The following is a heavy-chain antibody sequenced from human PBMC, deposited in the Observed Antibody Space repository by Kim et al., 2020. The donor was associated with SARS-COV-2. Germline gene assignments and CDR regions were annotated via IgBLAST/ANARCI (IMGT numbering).Heavy chain of an antibody. J-gene: IGHJ4*02. CDR1: GCSISSYY. Sequence: SETLSLTCTVSGCSISSYYWSWIRQPPGKGLEWIGYIYYSGSTNYNPSLKSRVTISVDTSKNQFSLKLSSVTAADTAVYYCARGGIAVATFDYWGQGTL. D-gene: IGHD6-19*01. V-gene: IGHV4-59*01. CDR2: IYYSGST. CDR3: ARGGIAVATFDY.